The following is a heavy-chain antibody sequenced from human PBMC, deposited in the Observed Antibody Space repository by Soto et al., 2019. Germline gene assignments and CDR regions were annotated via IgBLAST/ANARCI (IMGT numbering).Heavy chain of an antibody. D-gene: IGHD3-22*01. Sequence: QVQLVQSGAEVRKPGSSVKVSCQASGGTLNNYAFTWVRQTHGQGLEWMGGIIPMFGTTNYAQKFQGRLTITADESTSTAYLDLTSLRSEDTAVYYCARGSIRSYDDSTGDYGLWGQETLVTVSS. J-gene: IGHJ4*02. V-gene: IGHV1-69*01. CDR3: ARGSIRSYDDSTGDYGL. CDR1: GGTLNNYA. CDR2: IIPMFGTT.